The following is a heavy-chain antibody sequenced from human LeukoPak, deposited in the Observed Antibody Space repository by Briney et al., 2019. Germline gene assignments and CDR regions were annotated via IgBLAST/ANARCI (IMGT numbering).Heavy chain of an antibody. CDR3: ARSVAAAGTYYYYGMDV. J-gene: IGHJ6*02. CDR2: THPGDSDT. V-gene: IGHV5-51*01. CDR1: GYSFTTYW. Sequence: GESLKISCKGSGYSFTTYWIGWVRQMPGKGLEWMGITHPGDSDTRYSPSFQGQVTISADKSISTAFLQWSSLKASDTAMYYCARSVAAAGTYYYYGMDVWGQGTTVTVSS. D-gene: IGHD6-13*01.